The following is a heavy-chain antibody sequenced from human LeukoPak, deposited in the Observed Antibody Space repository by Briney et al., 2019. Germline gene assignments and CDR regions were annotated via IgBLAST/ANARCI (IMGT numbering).Heavy chain of an antibody. V-gene: IGHV4-59*11. CDR2: IYYSGST. Sequence: PSETLSLTCTVSGGSISSHYWSWIRQPPGKGLEWIGYIYYSGSTNYNPSLKSRVTISVDTSKNQFSLKLSSVTAADTAVYYCARRTVTNYYYYYYMDVWGKGTTVTVSS. J-gene: IGHJ6*03. CDR1: GGSISSHY. D-gene: IGHD4-11*01. CDR3: ARRTVTNYYYYYYMDV.